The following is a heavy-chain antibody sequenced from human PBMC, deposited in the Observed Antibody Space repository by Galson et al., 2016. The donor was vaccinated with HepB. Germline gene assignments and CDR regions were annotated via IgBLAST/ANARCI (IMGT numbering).Heavy chain of an antibody. CDR1: GFTFGDYT. J-gene: IGHJ4*02. D-gene: IGHD3-16*01. V-gene: IGHV3-43*01. CDR3: AKDNPLSPGAFDY. Sequence: SLRLSCAASGFTFGDYTMHWVRQTPEKGLEWVSLITWYGGDTYYADSVKGRFTISRDNSKNSPYLQMNSLRTEDTALYYCAKDNPLSPGAFDYWGQGTLVTVSS. CDR2: ITWYGGDT.